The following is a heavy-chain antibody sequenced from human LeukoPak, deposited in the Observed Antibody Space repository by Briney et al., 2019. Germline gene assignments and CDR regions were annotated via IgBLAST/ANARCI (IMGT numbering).Heavy chain of an antibody. CDR3: ANGYSSSEGVTENWFDP. Sequence: GASVKVSCKASGYTFTSYDINWVRQATGQGLEWMGWMNPNSGNTGYAQKFQGRVTMTRNTSISTAYMELSSLRSEDTAVYYCANGYSSSEGVTENWFDPWGQGTLVTVSS. V-gene: IGHV1-8*01. D-gene: IGHD6-6*01. CDR1: GYTFTSYD. CDR2: MNPNSGNT. J-gene: IGHJ5*02.